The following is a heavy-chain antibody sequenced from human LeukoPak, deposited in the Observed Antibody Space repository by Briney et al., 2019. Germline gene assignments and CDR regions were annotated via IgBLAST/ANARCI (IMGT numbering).Heavy chain of an antibody. J-gene: IGHJ4*02. V-gene: IGHV4-39*01. Sequence: PSETLSLTCTVSGGSISSSSYYWGWIRQPPGKGLEWIGSIYYSGSTYYNPSLKSRVTISVDTSKNQFSLKLSSVTAADTAVYYCARRELGTFDYWGRGTLATVSS. CDR3: ARRELGTFDY. CDR1: GGSISSSSYY. CDR2: IYYSGST. D-gene: IGHD7-27*01.